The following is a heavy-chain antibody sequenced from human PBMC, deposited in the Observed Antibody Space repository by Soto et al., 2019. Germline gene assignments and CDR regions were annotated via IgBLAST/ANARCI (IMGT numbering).Heavy chain of an antibody. CDR3: ARLFCSTTTCVCWFDP. D-gene: IGHD2-2*01. V-gene: IGHV5-10-1*01. CDR1: GYTFTTFW. Sequence: PGGSLRLSCTGFGYTFTTFWISWVRQMPGEGLEWMGRIDPRDYYVNYSPSFQGHVTISLDKSISTAYLQRGSLKASDTAMYYWARLFCSTTTCVCWFDPWGQGTLVTVSS. CDR2: IDPRDYYV. J-gene: IGHJ5*02.